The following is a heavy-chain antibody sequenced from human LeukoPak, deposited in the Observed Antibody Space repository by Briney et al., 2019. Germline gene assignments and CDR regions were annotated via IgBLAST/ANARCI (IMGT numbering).Heavy chain of an antibody. Sequence: SETLSLTCTVSGGSISSSSYYWGWIRQPPGKGLEWIGSIYYSGSTYYNPSLKSRVTISVDTSKNQFSLKLSSVTAADTAVYYCARSELRLGNWFDPWGQGTLVTVSS. CDR2: IYYSGST. J-gene: IGHJ5*02. D-gene: IGHD3-16*01. V-gene: IGHV4-39*01. CDR1: GGSISSSSYY. CDR3: ARSELRLGNWFDP.